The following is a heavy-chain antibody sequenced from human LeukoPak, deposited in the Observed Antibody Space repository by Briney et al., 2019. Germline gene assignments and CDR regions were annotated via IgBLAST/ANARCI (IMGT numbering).Heavy chain of an antibody. D-gene: IGHD2-2*01. CDR2: IIPIFGTA. Sequence: GSSVKVSCKASGGTFSSYAISWVRQAPGQGLEWMGGIIPIFGTANYAQKFQGRVTITTDESTSTAYMELSSLRSEDTAVYYCARSGLCSSTSCHYYYYYMDVWGQGTTVTVSS. CDR1: GGTFSSYA. V-gene: IGHV1-69*05. CDR3: ARSGLCSSTSCHYYYYYMDV. J-gene: IGHJ6*03.